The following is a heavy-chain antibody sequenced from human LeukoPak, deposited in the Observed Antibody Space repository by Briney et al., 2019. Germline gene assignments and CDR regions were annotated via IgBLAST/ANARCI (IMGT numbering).Heavy chain of an antibody. Sequence: GRSLRLSCAASGFTFSSYWMHWVRQAPGEGLVWVSRIKSDASEVNYADSVKGRFTISRDNAKNTLYLQMSSLRGEDTAVYYCARVETSFGSWGQGTLVSVSS. V-gene: IGHV3-74*01. CDR1: GFTFSSYW. CDR3: ARVETSFGS. CDR2: IKSDASEV. J-gene: IGHJ4*02.